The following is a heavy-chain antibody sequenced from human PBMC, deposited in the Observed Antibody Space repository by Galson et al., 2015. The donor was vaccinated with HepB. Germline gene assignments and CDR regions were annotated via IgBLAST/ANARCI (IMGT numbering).Heavy chain of an antibody. CDR1: GGSISMSNW. CDR2: IYHSGHT. Sequence: SETLSLTCAVSGGSISMSNWWSWVRQPPGKGLEWIGEIYHSGHTNYNPSLKSLITMSVDNSKNQFSLKLSSLTAADTAVYYCARVGANWNDFGYYYYMDVWGKGTTVTVSS. D-gene: IGHD1-1*01. CDR3: ARVGANWNDFGYYYYMDV. V-gene: IGHV4-4*02. J-gene: IGHJ6*03.